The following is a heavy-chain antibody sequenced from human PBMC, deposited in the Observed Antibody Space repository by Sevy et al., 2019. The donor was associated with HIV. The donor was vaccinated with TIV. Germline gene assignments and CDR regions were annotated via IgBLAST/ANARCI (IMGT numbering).Heavy chain of an antibody. CDR3: VRRGWYFDS. D-gene: IGHD3-10*01. J-gene: IGHJ4*02. Sequence: ASVTVSCKTSGYTFTSYDINWVRQATGQGLEWMGWMNPNTGATGSAQKFQGRITVTWNTSMGTAYMELSRLTSEDTAVYYWVRRGWYFDSWGQGTLVTVSS. CDR2: MNPNTGAT. V-gene: IGHV1-8*01. CDR1: GYTFTSYD.